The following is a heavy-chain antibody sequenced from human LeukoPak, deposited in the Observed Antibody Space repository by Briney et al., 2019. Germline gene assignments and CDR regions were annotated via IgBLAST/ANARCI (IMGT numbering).Heavy chain of an antibody. V-gene: IGHV3-23*01. Sequence: PGGSLRLSCAASGFTFGSYAMNWVRQAPGKGLEWVSAISGSGGSTYYADSVKGRFTISRDNSKNTPYLQMDSLRAKDTAVYYCARSGGLQKFDYWGQGTLVTVSS. D-gene: IGHD4-11*01. J-gene: IGHJ4*02. CDR3: ARSGGLQKFDY. CDR1: GFTFGSYA. CDR2: ISGSGGST.